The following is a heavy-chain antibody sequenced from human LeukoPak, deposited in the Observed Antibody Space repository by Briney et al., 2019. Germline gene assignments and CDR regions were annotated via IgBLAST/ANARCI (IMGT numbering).Heavy chain of an antibody. CDR2: IYYSGST. Sequence: SETLSLTCTVSGGSISSSSYYWGWIRQPPGKGLEWVGSIYYSGSTYYNPSLKSRVTISVDTSKNQFSLKLSSVTAADTAVYYCARENTMTTHFDYWGQGTLVTVSS. J-gene: IGHJ4*02. CDR3: ARENTMTTHFDY. CDR1: GGSISSSSYY. D-gene: IGHD4-17*01. V-gene: IGHV4-39*07.